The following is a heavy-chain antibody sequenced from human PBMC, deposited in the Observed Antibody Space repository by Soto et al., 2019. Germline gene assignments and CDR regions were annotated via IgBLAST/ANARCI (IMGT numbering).Heavy chain of an antibody. J-gene: IGHJ6*02. CDR1: GGSISSSNW. Sequence: SETLSLTCAVSGGSISSSNWWSWVRQPPGKGLEWIGEIYHSGSTNYNPSLKSRVTISVDKSKNQFSLKLSSVTAADTAVYYCAGSPYKCPLGYYGMGVWVQGTTVTVS. D-gene: IGHD3-10*01. V-gene: IGHV4-4*02. CDR2: IYHSGST. CDR3: AGSPYKCPLGYYGMGV.